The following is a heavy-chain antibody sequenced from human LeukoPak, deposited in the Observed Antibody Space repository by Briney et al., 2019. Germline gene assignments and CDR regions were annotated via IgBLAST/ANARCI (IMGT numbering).Heavy chain of an antibody. V-gene: IGHV3-23*01. Sequence: GGSLRPSCAASGLTFSTYAMTWVRQAPAKGLEWVSTIGGGGPTTDYADSVKDRFTISRDNSKNTLYLQMNSLRAEDTAVYFCARGFLGGTDQYFDSWGQGTLVTVSS. D-gene: IGHD6-19*01. CDR2: IGGGGPTT. CDR3: ARGFLGGTDQYFDS. CDR1: GLTFSTYA. J-gene: IGHJ4*02.